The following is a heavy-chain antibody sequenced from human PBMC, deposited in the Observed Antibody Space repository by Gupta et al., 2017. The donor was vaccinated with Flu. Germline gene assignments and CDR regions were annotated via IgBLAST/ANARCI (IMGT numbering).Heavy chain of an antibody. J-gene: IGHJ3*02. CDR3: TTARITMIVTNAFDI. CDR2: IKSKTDGGTT. CDR1: GFTFSNAW. D-gene: IGHD3-22*01. V-gene: IGHV3-15*01. Sequence: EVQLVESGGGLVKPGGSLRLSCAASGFTFSNAWLSWVRPAPGKGLEWVGRIKSKTDGGTTDYAAPVKGRFTISRDDSKNTLYLQMNSLKTEDTAVYYCTTARITMIVTNAFDIWGQGTMVTVSS.